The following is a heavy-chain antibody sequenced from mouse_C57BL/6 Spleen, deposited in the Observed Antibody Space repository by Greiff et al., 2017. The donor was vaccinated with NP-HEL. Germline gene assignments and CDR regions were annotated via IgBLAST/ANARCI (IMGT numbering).Heavy chain of an antibody. CDR2: FHPYNDAT. J-gene: IGHJ3*01. Sequence: QVQLQQSGAELVKPGASVKMSCKASGYTFTTYPIEWMKQNHGKSLEWIGNFHPYNDATKYNEKFKGKATLTVEKSSSTVYLELSRLTSDDSSVYYGARGDYYGSSGWLAYWGQGTLVTVSA. V-gene: IGHV1-47*01. D-gene: IGHD1-1*01. CDR1: GYTFTTYP. CDR3: ARGDYYGSSGWLAY.